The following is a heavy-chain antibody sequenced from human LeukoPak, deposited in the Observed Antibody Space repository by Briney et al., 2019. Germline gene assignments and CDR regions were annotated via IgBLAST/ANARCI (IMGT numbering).Heavy chain of an antibody. Sequence: GGSLRLSCAASGFTFSSYTMSWVRQAPGKGLEWVSAISGSGGSTYYADSVKGRFTISRDNSKNTLYLQMNSLRAEDTAVYYCAKDPPYDILTGYSYYFDYWGQGTLVTVSS. V-gene: IGHV3-23*01. D-gene: IGHD3-9*01. CDR3: AKDPPYDILTGYSYYFDY. CDR2: ISGSGGST. J-gene: IGHJ4*02. CDR1: GFTFSSYT.